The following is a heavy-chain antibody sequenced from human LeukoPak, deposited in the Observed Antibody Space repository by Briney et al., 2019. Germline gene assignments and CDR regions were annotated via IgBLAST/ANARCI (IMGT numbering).Heavy chain of an antibody. V-gene: IGHV4-39*01. CDR1: GGSISSSSYY. CDR3: ARPLWFGEFSDAFDI. Sequence: KSSETLSLTCTVSGGSISSSSYYWGWIRQPPGKGLEWIGSIYYSGSTYYNPSLKSRVTISVDTSKNQFSLKLSSVTAADTAVYYCARPLWFGEFSDAFDIWGQGTMVTVSS. J-gene: IGHJ3*02. D-gene: IGHD3-10*01. CDR2: IYYSGST.